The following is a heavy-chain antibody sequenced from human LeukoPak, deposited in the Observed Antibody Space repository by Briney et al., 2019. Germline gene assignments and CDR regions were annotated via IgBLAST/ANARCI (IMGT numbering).Heavy chain of an antibody. D-gene: IGHD2-2*01. CDR3: ARGRSAMRMDV. Sequence: ASVKVSCKAPGYTFTSYDINWVRQATGQGLEWMGWMNASSGSTGYAQKFQGRVTISRNISISTAYMELSTLRSEDTAVYYCARGRSAMRMDVWGKGTTVTVSS. V-gene: IGHV1-8*03. J-gene: IGHJ6*04. CDR2: MNASSGST. CDR1: GYTFTSYD.